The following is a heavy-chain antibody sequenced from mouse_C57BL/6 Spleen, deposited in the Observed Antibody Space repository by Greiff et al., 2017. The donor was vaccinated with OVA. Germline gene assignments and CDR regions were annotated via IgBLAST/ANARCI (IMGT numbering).Heavy chain of an antibody. D-gene: IGHD1-1*01. V-gene: IGHV1-4*01. CDR3: ARGLLDGRSPSYYAMDY. J-gene: IGHJ4*01. Sequence: QVQLKQSGAELARPGASVKMSCKASGYTFTSYTMHWVKQRPGQGLEWIGYINPSSGYTKYNQKFKDKATLTADKSSSTAYMQLSSLTSEDSAVYYCARGLLDGRSPSYYAMDYWGQGTSVTVSS. CDR2: INPSSGYT. CDR1: GYTFTSYT.